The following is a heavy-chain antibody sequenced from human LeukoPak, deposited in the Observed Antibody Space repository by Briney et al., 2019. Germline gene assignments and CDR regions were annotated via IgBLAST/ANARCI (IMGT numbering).Heavy chain of an antibody. Sequence: PGGCLRLSWAADGFTFSSYSMNWVRQAPGKGLEWVSSISSSSSYIYYADSVKGRFTISRDNYKNSTYLQMNSLRAEDTAVYYCARDRSIGYYFLREHDAFDIWGQGTMVTVSS. CDR2: ISSSSSYI. D-gene: IGHD3-22*01. CDR3: ARDRSIGYYFLREHDAFDI. CDR1: GFTFSSYS. J-gene: IGHJ3*02. V-gene: IGHV3-21*01.